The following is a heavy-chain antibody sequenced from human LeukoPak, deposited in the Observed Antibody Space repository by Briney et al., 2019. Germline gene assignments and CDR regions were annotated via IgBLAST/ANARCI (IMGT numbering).Heavy chain of an antibody. V-gene: IGHV3-30*03. CDR3: AVIYGDYVR. CDR2: ILNDGSRK. Sequence: GGSLRLSCAVSGFTLSSYGMHWVRQAPGKGLEWVAVILNDGSRKYYADSVKGRFTISRDNSKNTLYLQMNSLRAEDTAVYYCAVIYGDYVRWGQGTLVTVSS. CDR1: GFTLSSYG. D-gene: IGHD4-17*01. J-gene: IGHJ4*02.